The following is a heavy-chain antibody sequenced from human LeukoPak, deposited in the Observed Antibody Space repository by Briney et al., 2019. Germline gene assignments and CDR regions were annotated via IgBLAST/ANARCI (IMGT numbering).Heavy chain of an antibody. J-gene: IGHJ4*02. D-gene: IGHD3-9*01. CDR2: IIPIFGTA. V-gene: IGHV1-69*06. CDR3: ASAILTGYYFDY. CDR1: GGTFSSYA. Sequence: SVKVSCKASGGTFSSYAISWVRQAPRQGLEWMGGIIPIFGTANYAQKFQGRVTITADKSTSTAYMELSSLRSEDTAVYYCASAILTGYYFDYWGQGTLVTVSS.